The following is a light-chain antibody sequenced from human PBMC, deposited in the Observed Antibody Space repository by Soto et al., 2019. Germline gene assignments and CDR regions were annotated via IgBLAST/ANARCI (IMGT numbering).Light chain of an antibody. CDR1: SSDVGGYNY. V-gene: IGLV2-8*01. CDR3: SSFAGNNNLV. J-gene: IGLJ2*01. CDR2: EVS. Sequence: QSALTQPPSASGSPGQSVTISCTGTSSDVGGYNYVSWYQQHPGKAPKLMISEVSKRPSGVPDRFSGSKSGNTASLTVSGLQAEEEAEYYCSSFAGNNNLVFGGGTKVTVL.